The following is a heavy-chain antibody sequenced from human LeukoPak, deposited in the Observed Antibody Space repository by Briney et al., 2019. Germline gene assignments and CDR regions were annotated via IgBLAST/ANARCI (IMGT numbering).Heavy chain of an antibody. J-gene: IGHJ4*02. CDR3: ARGPGGYSYGHDY. D-gene: IGHD5-18*01. V-gene: IGHV4-34*01. CDR2: INHSGST. CDR1: GGSFSGYY. Sequence: TSETLSLTCAVYGGSFSGYYWSWIRQPPGKGLEWIGEINHSGSTNYNPSLKSRVTISVDTSKNQFSLKLSSVTAADTAVYYCARGPGGYSYGHDYWGQGTLVTVSS.